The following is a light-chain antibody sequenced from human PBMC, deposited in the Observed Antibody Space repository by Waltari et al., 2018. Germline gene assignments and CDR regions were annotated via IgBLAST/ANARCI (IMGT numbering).Light chain of an antibody. CDR2: TLS. J-gene: IGKJ4*01. CDR3: MQRTEFPFT. CDR1: QSLLHSDDGNTY. Sequence: LVLTQPPLSLPVTPREPASISCRSSQSLLHSDDGNTYLAWYLQKPGQSPQLLIYTLSERASGDPDRFSGGGSGTEFTLKINRVEAEDVGVYYGMQRTEFPFTFGGGTRVDIK. V-gene: IGKV2-40*01.